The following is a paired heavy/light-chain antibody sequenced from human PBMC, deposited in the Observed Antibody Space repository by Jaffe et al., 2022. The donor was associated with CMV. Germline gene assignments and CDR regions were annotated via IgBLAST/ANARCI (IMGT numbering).Heavy chain of an antibody. J-gene: IGHJ5*02. Sequence: QVQLQQWGAGLLKPSETLSLTCGVYGGSFSGYYWSWIRQPPGQGLEWIGAINHSGSTNYNPSLKSRVTISVDTSKNQFSLKLSSVTAADMAVYYCARGLKADFWSGKGWFDPWGQGTLVTVSS. CDR2: INHSGST. CDR3: ARGLKADFWSGKGWFDP. CDR1: GGSFSGYY. V-gene: IGHV4-34*01. D-gene: IGHD3-3*01.
Light chain of an antibody. Sequence: EIVLTQSPGTLSLSPGERATLSCRASQSVSSSYLAWYQQKPGQAPRLLIYGASSRATGIPDRFSGSESGTDFTLTISRLEPEDFAVYYCQQYGSAPPYTFGQGTKLEIK. CDR2: GAS. V-gene: IGKV3-20*01. CDR3: QQYGSAPPYT. J-gene: IGKJ2*01. CDR1: QSVSSSY.